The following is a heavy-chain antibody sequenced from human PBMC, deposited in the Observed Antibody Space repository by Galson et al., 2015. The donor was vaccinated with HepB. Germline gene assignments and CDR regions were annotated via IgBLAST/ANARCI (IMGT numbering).Heavy chain of an antibody. J-gene: IGHJ4*02. CDR3: AKGYYYDSGYFDY. Sequence: SLRLSCAASGFTFSSYGMHWVRQAPGKGLEWVAVISYDGSNKYYADSVKGRFTISRDNSKNTLYLQMNSLRAEDTAVYYCAKGYYYDSGYFDYWGQGTLVTVSS. D-gene: IGHD3-22*01. CDR2: ISYDGSNK. V-gene: IGHV3-30*18. CDR1: GFTFSSYG.